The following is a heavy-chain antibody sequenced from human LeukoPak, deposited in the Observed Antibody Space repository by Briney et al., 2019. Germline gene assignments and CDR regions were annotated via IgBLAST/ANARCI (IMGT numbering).Heavy chain of an antibody. J-gene: IGHJ4*02. Sequence: QTGGSLRLSCAASGFTFSSYGMSWVRQAPGKGLEWVSAISGSGGSTYYADSVKGRFTISRDNSKNTLYLQMNSLGAEDTAVYYCAKDRWLHRDYWGQGTLVTVSS. CDR3: AKDRWLHRDY. V-gene: IGHV3-23*01. CDR2: ISGSGGST. CDR1: GFTFSSYG. D-gene: IGHD5-24*01.